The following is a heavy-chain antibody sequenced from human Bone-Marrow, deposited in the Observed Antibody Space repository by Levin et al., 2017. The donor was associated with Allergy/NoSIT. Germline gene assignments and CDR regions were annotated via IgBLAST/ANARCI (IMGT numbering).Heavy chain of an antibody. V-gene: IGHV3-7*04. CDR1: KFTFSTYW. CDR3: ARALRYCSSASCYSYFDY. D-gene: IGHD2-2*02. J-gene: IGHJ4*02. CDR2: INQDGSEK. Sequence: SCVASKFTFSTYWMSWVRQAPGKGLEWVANINQDGSEKYYVDSLKGRFTISRDNAKNSLSLHMNNLRAEDTAVYYCARALRYCSSASCYSYFDYWGQGTLVTVSS.